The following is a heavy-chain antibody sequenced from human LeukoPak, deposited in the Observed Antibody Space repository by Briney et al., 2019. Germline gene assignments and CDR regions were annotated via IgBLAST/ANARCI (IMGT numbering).Heavy chain of an antibody. V-gene: IGHV3-74*01. CDR3: GRALGSPLDY. Sequence: GGSLRLSCAASGXTFCSSWMHWVRQAPGKGLVWVSRINDDGSSTTYADSVKGRFTISRDNAKNALFLQMNSLRAEDTAVYYCGRALGSPLDYWGQGTLVIVSS. J-gene: IGHJ4*02. D-gene: IGHD1-26*01. CDR1: GXTFCSSW. CDR2: INDDGSST.